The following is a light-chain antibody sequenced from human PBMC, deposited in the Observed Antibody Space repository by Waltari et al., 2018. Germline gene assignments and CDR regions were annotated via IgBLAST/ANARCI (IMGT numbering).Light chain of an antibody. CDR3: CSYAGGSYV. V-gene: IGLV2-11*01. J-gene: IGLJ1*01. Sequence: QSALPQPRSVSGSPGQSVTISCTGTSSDIGGYAYVSWYQQHPVKAPKLFIYDVTKRPSGVPDRFSGSRSGTTASLTISGLQPEDEADYYCCSYAGGSYVFGTGTKVTVL. CDR1: SSDIGGYAY. CDR2: DVT.